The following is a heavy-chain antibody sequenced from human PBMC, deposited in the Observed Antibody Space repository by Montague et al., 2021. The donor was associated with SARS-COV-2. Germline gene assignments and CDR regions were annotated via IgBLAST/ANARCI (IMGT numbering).Heavy chain of an antibody. D-gene: IGHD5-12*01. CDR3: ARTRGYDPLFDF. CDR2: IYYSGST. V-gene: IGHV4-59*01. J-gene: IGHJ4*02. Sequence: SETLSLTCTASGGSISSNFWSWIRQPPGKGLEWIGYIYYSGSTNYNPSLKSRATISVDTSKKQFSLQLSSVTAADTAVYYCARTRGYDPLFDFWGQGTLVTVSS. CDR1: GGSISSNF.